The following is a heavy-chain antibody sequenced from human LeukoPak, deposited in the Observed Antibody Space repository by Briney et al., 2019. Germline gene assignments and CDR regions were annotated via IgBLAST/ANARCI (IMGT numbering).Heavy chain of an antibody. CDR3: ARARSSGWYILDY. CDR1: GGTFSSHA. Sequence: GASVKVSCKASGGTFSSHAISWVRQAPGQGLEWMGGIIPIFGTANYAQKFQGRVTITADESTSTAYMELSSLRSEDTAVYYCARARSSGWYILDYWGQGTLVTVSS. J-gene: IGHJ4*02. CDR2: IIPIFGTA. V-gene: IGHV1-69*13. D-gene: IGHD6-19*01.